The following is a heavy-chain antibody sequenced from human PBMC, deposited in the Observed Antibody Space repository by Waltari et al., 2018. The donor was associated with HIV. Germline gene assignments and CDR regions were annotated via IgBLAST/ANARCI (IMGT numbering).Heavy chain of an antibody. CDR1: GFSSTQYG. CDR3: VRDLSPMGKSGWYDS. D-gene: IGHD6-19*01. Sequence: ARLGQSGPQVKKPGYHVTVSCQASGFSSTQYGLSWVRQAPGQGLEWMGWIHTYTGNTDSAENFQGRVTMTRDTFTNTIYMVLRTLKADDSAIYFCVRDLSPMGKSGWYDSWGQGTVVTVSS. V-gene: IGHV1-18*04. J-gene: IGHJ1*01. CDR2: IHTYTGNT.